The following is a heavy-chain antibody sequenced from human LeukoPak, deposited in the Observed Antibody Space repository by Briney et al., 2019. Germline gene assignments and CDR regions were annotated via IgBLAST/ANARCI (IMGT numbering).Heavy chain of an antibody. CDR3: ARSGSSSWYYYYYYMDV. J-gene: IGHJ6*03. CDR1: GYTFTSYG. Sequence: GASVKVSCKASGYTFTSYGISWVRQAPGQGLEWMGWISAYNGNTNYAQKLQGRVTMTTDTSTSTAYMELSSLRSEDTAVYYCARSGSSSWYYYYYYMDVWGKGTTVTVSS. D-gene: IGHD6-13*01. CDR2: ISAYNGNT. V-gene: IGHV1-18*01.